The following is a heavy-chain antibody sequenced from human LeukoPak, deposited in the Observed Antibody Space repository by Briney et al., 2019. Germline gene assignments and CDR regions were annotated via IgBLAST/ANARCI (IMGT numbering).Heavy chain of an antibody. CDR1: GGSISSGGYY. V-gene: IGHV4-31*03. CDR3: ARVVGSRYDFWSGYPNWFDP. D-gene: IGHD3-3*01. J-gene: IGHJ5*02. CDR2: IYYSGST. Sequence: SETLSLTCTVSGGSISSGGYYWSWIRQHPGKGLEWIGYIYYSGSTYYNPSLKSRVTISVDTSKNQFSLKLSSVTAADTAVYYCARVVGSRYDFWSGYPNWFDPWGQGTLVTVSS.